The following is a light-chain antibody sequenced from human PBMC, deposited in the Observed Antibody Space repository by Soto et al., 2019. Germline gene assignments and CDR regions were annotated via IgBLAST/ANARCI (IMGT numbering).Light chain of an antibody. CDR3: SSYAGSNTVV. V-gene: IGLV2-8*01. CDR2: EVS. Sequence: QSALSQPPSASGSPGQSVTISCTGTSSDVGAYNYVSWYQQHPGKAPKVMIYEVSERPSGVPDRFSGSKSANTASLTVSGLQADDEADYYCSSYAGSNTVVFGGGTKVTVL. CDR1: SSDVGAYNY. J-gene: IGLJ2*01.